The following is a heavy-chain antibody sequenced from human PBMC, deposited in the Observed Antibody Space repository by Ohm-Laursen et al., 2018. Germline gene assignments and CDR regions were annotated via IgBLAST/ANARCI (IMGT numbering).Heavy chain of an antibody. Sequence: PSQTLSLTCTVSGGSISSYYWSWIRQPAGEGLKWIGRIYSSGSTDYNPSLKSRVTLSVDTSKNQFSLKLTSVAAADTAVYYCARTQANYYYFDYWGQGALVTVSS. CDR2: IYSSGST. CDR3: ARTQANYYYFDY. J-gene: IGHJ4*02. CDR1: GGSISSYY. V-gene: IGHV4-4*07. D-gene: IGHD4/OR15-4a*01.